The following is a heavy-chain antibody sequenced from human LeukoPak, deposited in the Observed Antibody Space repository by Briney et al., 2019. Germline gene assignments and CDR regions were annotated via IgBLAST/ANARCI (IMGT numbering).Heavy chain of an antibody. CDR1: GFTFSSFW. CDR2: INQDGSEK. J-gene: IGHJ4*02. D-gene: IGHD5-12*01. Sequence: GGSLRLSCAASGFTFSSFWMTWVRQAPGKGLEWVANINQDGSEKYSVDSVKGRFTISRDNAKNSLYLQMNGLRAEDTAVYYCAREVRASGYDRIDYWGQGTLVTVSS. V-gene: IGHV3-7*04. CDR3: AREVRASGYDRIDY.